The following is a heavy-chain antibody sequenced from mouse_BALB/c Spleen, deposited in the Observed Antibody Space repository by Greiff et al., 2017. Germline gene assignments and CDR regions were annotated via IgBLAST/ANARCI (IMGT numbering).Heavy chain of an antibody. CDR3: ARLTVVAPYYYAMDY. J-gene: IGHJ4*01. CDR2: ISNGGGST. D-gene: IGHD1-1*01. Sequence: EVNVVESGGGLVQPGGSLKLSCAASGFTFSSYTMSWVRQTPEKRLEWVAYISNGGGSTYYPDTVKGRFTISRDNAKNTLYLQMSSLKSEDTAMYYCARLTVVAPYYYAMDYWGQGTSVTVSS. V-gene: IGHV5-12-2*01. CDR1: GFTFSSYT.